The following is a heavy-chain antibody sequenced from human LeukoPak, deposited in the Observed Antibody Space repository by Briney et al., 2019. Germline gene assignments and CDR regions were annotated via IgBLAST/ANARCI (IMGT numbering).Heavy chain of an antibody. J-gene: IGHJ4*02. CDR1: GFTFSNYA. CDR2: ISGGGGVT. V-gene: IGHV3-23*01. Sequence: GGSLRLSCAASGFTFSNYAMIRVRQAPGKGLEWVSAISGGGGVTYYADSVKGRFSISKDNSKNTLYLQMNGLRVEDTAVYYCVKDLGEWESGYWGQGTLVIVSS. D-gene: IGHD1-26*01. CDR3: VKDLGEWESGY.